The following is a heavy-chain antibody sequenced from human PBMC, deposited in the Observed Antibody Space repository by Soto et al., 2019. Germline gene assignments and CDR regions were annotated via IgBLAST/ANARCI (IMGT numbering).Heavy chain of an antibody. D-gene: IGHD6-19*01. J-gene: IGHJ6*02. CDR1: GGTFRRYA. CDR3: ARVRVAVAGNINDYYYYGMDV. CDR2: LIPIFGTA. V-gene: IGHV1-69*06. Sequence: SLKLSCKASGGTFRRYAISWVRQAPGQVLEWMGGLIPIFGTAKYAQKFQGRVTITADKSTSTSDMELSSLRSEDTAVYYCARVRVAVAGNINDYYYYGMDVWGQGTTVTVSS.